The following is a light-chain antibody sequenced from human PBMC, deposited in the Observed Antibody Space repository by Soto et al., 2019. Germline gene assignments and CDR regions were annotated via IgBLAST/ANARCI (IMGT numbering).Light chain of an antibody. CDR2: DVS. Sequence: QSALTQPASVSGSPGQSITIYCTGTSSDVGGYKYVSWYQQEPGKAPKLMIYDVSNRPSGVSNRFSGSKSGNTASLTISGLQAEYEADYYCCSYTSTSTYVFGTGTKLTVL. CDR1: SSDVGGYKY. CDR3: CSYTSTSTYV. V-gene: IGLV2-14*01. J-gene: IGLJ1*01.